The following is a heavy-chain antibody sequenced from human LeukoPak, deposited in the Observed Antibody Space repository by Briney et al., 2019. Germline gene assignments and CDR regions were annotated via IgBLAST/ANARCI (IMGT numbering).Heavy chain of an antibody. V-gene: IGHV4-59*01. CDR3: ARAPGEMAPYYYYGMDV. CDR1: GGSISSYY. Sequence: PSETLSLTCTVSGGSISSYYWSWIRQPPGKGLEWIGYIYYSGSTNYNPSLKSRVTISVDTSKNQFSLKLSSVTAADTAVYYCARAPGEMAPYYYYGMDVWGQGTTVTVSS. CDR2: IYYSGST. D-gene: IGHD5-24*01. J-gene: IGHJ6*02.